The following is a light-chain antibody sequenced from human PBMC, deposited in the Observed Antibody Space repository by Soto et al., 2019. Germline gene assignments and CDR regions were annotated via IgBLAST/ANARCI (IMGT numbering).Light chain of an antibody. CDR3: SSYTTSNTRQIV. Sequence: VLTQPASVSGSPGQSITISCTGTSSDVGGYNYVSWYQQHPGKAPKFVIYDVSNRPSGVSNRFSGSKSGNTASLTISGLQAEDEADSYCSSYTTSNTRQIVFGTGTKVTV. J-gene: IGLJ1*01. CDR1: SSDVGGYNY. V-gene: IGLV2-14*01. CDR2: DVS.